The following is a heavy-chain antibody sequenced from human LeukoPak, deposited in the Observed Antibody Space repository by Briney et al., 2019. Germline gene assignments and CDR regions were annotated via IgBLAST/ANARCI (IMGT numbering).Heavy chain of an antibody. CDR1: GFTFSSYI. Sequence: GGSLRLSCAASGFTFSSYIMNWVRQAPGKGLEWVSSISSSSSYIYYADSVKGRFTISRDNAKNSLYLQMNSLRAEDTAVYYCARGGCSSTSCQGYYFDYWGQGTLVTISS. CDR3: ARGGCSSTSCQGYYFDY. CDR2: ISSSSSYI. J-gene: IGHJ4*02. D-gene: IGHD2-2*01. V-gene: IGHV3-21*01.